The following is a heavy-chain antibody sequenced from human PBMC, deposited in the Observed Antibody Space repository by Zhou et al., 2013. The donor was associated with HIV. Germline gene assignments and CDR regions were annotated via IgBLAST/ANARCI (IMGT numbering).Heavy chain of an antibody. CDR2: IIPILGTP. CDR1: GGIFSSFA. V-gene: IGHV1-69*11. J-gene: IGHJ1*01. CDR3: ARGPYSDDLRRHVALGLPLRKIFPKSVTGRGTEPGSYPVRVHPFLRPTPYRPQTGPYF. D-gene: IGHD3-16*02. Sequence: QVQLVQSGAEVKKPGSSVKVSCKASGGIFSSFAISWVRQAPGQGLEWMGGIIPILGTPNYAQKFQGRVTITADESPSTAYMELSSLRSEDTAVYYCARGPYSDDLRRHVALGLPLRKIFPKSVTGRGTEPGSYPVRVHPFLRPTPYRPQTGPYF.